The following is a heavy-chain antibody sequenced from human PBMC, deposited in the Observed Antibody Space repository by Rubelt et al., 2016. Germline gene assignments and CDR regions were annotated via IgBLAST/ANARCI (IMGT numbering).Heavy chain of an antibody. Sequence: QLHLQETGPGLLKPSETLSLTCAVSGGSISDYNYYWGWIRQSPGKGLEWIGSVLQSGTASYNPSLKSRVYRSVDTSKNQFFLRLSSVTAADTGLYHCAIAGLTPRGGFDPWGQGTLVTVSA. CDR3: AIAGLTPRGGFDP. J-gene: IGHJ5*02. CDR2: VLQSGTA. V-gene: IGHV4-39*01. D-gene: IGHD3-9*01. CDR1: GGSISDYNYY.